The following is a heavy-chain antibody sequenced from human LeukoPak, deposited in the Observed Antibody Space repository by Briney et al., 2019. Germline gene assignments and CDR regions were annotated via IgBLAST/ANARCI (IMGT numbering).Heavy chain of an antibody. CDR2: ITNSGNSK. CDR1: EFTFSSYS. CDR3: VKDSPPRYSGSPPAY. Sequence: GGSLRLSCAASEFTFSSYSMNWVRQAPGKGLEWVSYITNSGNSKSYADSVKGRFTISRDNTKNSLYLQMNGLRADDTAVYYCVKDSPPRYSGSPPAYWGQGTLVTVSS. J-gene: IGHJ4*02. D-gene: IGHD1-26*01. V-gene: IGHV3-48*01.